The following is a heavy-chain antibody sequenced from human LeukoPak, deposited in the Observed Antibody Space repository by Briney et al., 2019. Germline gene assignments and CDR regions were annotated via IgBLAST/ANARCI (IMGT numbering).Heavy chain of an antibody. CDR3: ARTLAARPGTYYYYMDV. V-gene: IGHV1-2*06. CDR2: INPNSGGT. D-gene: IGHD6-6*01. Sequence: ASVKVSCKASGYTFTGYYMHWVRQAPGQGLEWMGRINPNSGGTNYAQKFQGRVTMTRDTSISTAYMELSSLRSEDTAVYYCARTLAARPGTYYYYMDVWGKGTTVTVSS. CDR1: GYTFTGYY. J-gene: IGHJ6*03.